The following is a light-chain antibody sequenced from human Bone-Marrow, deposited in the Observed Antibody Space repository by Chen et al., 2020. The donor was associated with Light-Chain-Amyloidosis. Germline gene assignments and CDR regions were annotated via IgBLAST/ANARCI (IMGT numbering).Light chain of an antibody. Sequence: EIVLTQSPGTLSLSPGESATLSCRASQSVSSSSLAWYQQKPGQAPRLLVHGASSRATGVPARFSGRGSGTDFTLTISRLVPEDFAMYYCQQYGSSPFTFGPGTKVDIK. V-gene: IGKV3-20*01. CDR3: QQYGSSPFT. J-gene: IGKJ3*01. CDR2: GAS. CDR1: QSVSSSS.